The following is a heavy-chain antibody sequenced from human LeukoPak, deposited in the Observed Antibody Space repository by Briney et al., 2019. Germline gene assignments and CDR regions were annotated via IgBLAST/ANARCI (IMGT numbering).Heavy chain of an antibody. CDR2: INHSGST. J-gene: IGHJ5*02. V-gene: IGHV4-34*01. D-gene: IGHD6-13*01. CDR1: GGSFSGYY. CDR3: ANALGTIAAA. Sequence: SETLSLTCAVYGGSFSGYYWSWIRQPPGKGLEWIGEINHSGSTNYNPSLKSRVTISVDTSKSQFSLKLSSVTAADTAVYYCANALGTIAAAWGQGTLVTVSS.